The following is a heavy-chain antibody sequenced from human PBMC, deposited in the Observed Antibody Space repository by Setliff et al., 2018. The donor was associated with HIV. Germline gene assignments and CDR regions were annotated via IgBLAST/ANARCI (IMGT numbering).Heavy chain of an antibody. Sequence: SETLSLTCAVYGGSFGGSYWSWIRQPPGKGLEWIGEIDHSGSTNYNPSLKSRVTISVDTSKKQFSLRLSSVTAADTAVYFCARALANWVGRRAFDIWGQGTMVTVSS. CDR1: GGSFGGSY. CDR3: ARALANWVGRRAFDI. D-gene: IGHD1-1*01. V-gene: IGHV4-34*01. CDR2: IDHSGST. J-gene: IGHJ3*02.